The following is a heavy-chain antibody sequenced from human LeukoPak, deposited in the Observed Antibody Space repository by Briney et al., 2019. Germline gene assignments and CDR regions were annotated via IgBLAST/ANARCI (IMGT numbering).Heavy chain of an antibody. J-gene: IGHJ3*02. D-gene: IGHD5-18*01. V-gene: IGHV5-51*01. CDR2: IYLDDSET. CDR1: GDNFNNYW. CDR3: ARPKGYSSFDAFDI. Sequence: GESLKISCKGGGDNFNNYWIVWVRQMPGKGLEWMGVIYLDDSETKYSPSFQGQVTISADKSISTAYLQWSALRASDSAMYYCARPKGYSSFDAFDIWGQGTMVTVSS.